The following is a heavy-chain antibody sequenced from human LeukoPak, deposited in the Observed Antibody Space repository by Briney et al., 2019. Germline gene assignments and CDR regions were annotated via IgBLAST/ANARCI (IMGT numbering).Heavy chain of an antibody. J-gene: IGHJ4*02. D-gene: IGHD3-16*01. V-gene: IGHV3-30*02. CDR2: IRYDGSDK. CDR1: GFTFSTYG. Sequence: GGSLRLSCAASGFTFSTYGMHWVRQAPGKGLEWVAFIRYDGSDKFYADSVKGRFALSRDNSKNTLYLQMSSLRAEDTAVYYCAKDLRGGGRFFDYWGQGTLVTVSS. CDR3: AKDLRGGGRFFDY.